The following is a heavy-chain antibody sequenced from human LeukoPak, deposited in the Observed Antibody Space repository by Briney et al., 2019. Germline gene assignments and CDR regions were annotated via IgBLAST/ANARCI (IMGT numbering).Heavy chain of an antibody. CDR1: GFTFSSYE. CDR3: ARDTGSVAGTETTLAL. J-gene: IGHJ4*02. CDR2: ISSSGSTI. Sequence: GGSLRLSCAASGFTFSSYEMNWVRQAPGKGLEWVSYISSSGSTIYYADSVKGRFTISRDNAKNSLYLQMNSLRAEDTAVYYCARDTGSVAGTETTLALWGRGTLVTVSS. V-gene: IGHV3-48*03. D-gene: IGHD6-19*01.